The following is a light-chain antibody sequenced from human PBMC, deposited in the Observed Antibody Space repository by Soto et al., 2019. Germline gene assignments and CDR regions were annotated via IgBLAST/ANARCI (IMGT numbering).Light chain of an antibody. J-gene: IGLJ1*01. CDR2: DVS. Sequence: QSVLTQPASVSGSPGQSITISSPGTSSDVGGYNYVSWYQQHPGKAPKLMIYDVSNRPSGVSNRFSGSKSGNTASLTISGLQAEDEADYYCSSYTSSSTPYVFGTGT. CDR3: SSYTSSSTPYV. V-gene: IGLV2-14*01. CDR1: SSDVGGYNY.